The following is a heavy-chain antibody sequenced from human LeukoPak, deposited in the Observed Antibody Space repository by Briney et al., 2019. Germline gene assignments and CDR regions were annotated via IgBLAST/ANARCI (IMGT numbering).Heavy chain of an antibody. Sequence: SQTLSLTXTVSGGSISSGDYYWSWIRQPPGKGLEWIGYIYYSGSTYYNPSLKGRVTISVDTSKNQFSLKLSSVTAADTAVYYCASRYYDFWSGYYGTIDYWGQGTLVTVSS. V-gene: IGHV4-30-4*08. CDR2: IYYSGST. J-gene: IGHJ4*02. CDR1: GGSISSGDYY. CDR3: ASRYYDFWSGYYGTIDY. D-gene: IGHD3-3*01.